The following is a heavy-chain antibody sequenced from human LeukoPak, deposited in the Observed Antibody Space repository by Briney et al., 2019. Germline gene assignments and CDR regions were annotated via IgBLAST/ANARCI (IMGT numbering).Heavy chain of an antibody. Sequence: GGSLRLSCAASGFTFSSHSMNWVRQAPGKGLEWVSAISGSGGGTYYADSVKGRFTISRDNSKNTLYLQMNSLRAEDTAVYYCAKGERWELLPDYYYGMDVWGQGTTVTVSS. V-gene: IGHV3-23*01. J-gene: IGHJ6*02. D-gene: IGHD1-26*01. CDR1: GFTFSSHS. CDR3: AKGERWELLPDYYYGMDV. CDR2: ISGSGGGT.